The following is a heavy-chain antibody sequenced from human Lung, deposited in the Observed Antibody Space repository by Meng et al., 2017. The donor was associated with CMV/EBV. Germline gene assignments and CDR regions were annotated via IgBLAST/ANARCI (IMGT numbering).Heavy chain of an antibody. V-gene: IGHV3-9*01. D-gene: IGHD2-2*01. CDR3: AKDFYSTSLYYFDY. Sequence: GGSLRLXCAASGFTFGDYAMHWVRQVPGKGLEWVSGITYKSGSTGYADSVKGRFTISRDNARNSLYLQMNNLRAEDTALYYCAKDFYSTSLYYFDYWGQGTXVTVAS. J-gene: IGHJ4*02. CDR1: GFTFGDYA. CDR2: ITYKSGST.